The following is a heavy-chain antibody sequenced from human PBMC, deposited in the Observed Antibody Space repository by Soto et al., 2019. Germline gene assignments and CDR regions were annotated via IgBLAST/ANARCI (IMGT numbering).Heavy chain of an antibody. J-gene: IGHJ5*02. V-gene: IGHV4-4*07. CDR1: GGSISSYY. D-gene: IGHD3-3*01. CDR3: AREDYDLWSGYQGGWFDP. CDR2: IYTSGST. Sequence: SETLSLTCTVSGGSISSYYWSWIRQPAGKGLEWIGRIYTSGSTNYNPSLKSRVTMSVDTSKNQFSLKLSSVTAADTAVYYCAREDYDLWSGYQGGWFDPWGQGTLVTVSS.